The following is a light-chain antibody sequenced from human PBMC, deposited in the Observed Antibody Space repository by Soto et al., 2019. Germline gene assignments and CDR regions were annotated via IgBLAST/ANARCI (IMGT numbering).Light chain of an antibody. V-gene: IGLV4-69*01. CDR1: SGHSNYA. CDR3: QTWGTGIVI. Sequence: QLVLTQSPSASASLGASVNLTCTLSSGHSNYAIAWHQQQPEKCPRYLMKLNRDGSHSKGDGITNRFSGSSSGAERYRTISSRKSDDEADSDCQTWGTGIVIFGGGTKLTVL. CDR2: LNRDGSH. J-gene: IGLJ2*01.